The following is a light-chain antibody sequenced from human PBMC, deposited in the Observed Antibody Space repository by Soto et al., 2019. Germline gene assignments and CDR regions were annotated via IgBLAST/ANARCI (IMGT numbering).Light chain of an antibody. CDR1: QSVSYY. J-gene: IGKJ1*01. Sequence: EIVLTQSPVTLSLSPGERATLSCRASQSVSYYLAWYQQRPGQAPRLLIYDASNRATGIPARFSGSGSGTDFSLTISRLEPEDFAVYYCQQYGSSRTFGQGTKVDIK. V-gene: IGKV3-11*01. CDR3: QQYGSSRT. CDR2: DAS.